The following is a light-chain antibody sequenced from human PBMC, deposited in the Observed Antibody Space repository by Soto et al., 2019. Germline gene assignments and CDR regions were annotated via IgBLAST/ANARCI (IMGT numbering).Light chain of an antibody. CDR2: AAS. CDR1: QSITTY. Sequence: DIQMTQSPSSLSASVGDRVTITCRASQSITTYLNWYQQTLGEAPKLLIYAASRLQIGVPSRFSGSGSGTDFTLTISSLQPEDFATYYCQQSYSTITFGQGTRLEIK. CDR3: QQSYSTIT. J-gene: IGKJ5*01. V-gene: IGKV1-39*01.